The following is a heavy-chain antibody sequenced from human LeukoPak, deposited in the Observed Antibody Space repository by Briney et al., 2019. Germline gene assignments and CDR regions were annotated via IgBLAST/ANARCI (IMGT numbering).Heavy chain of an antibody. CDR3: ARSVGAWGNLNAFDI. CDR1: GGSISSSSYY. CDR2: IYYSGST. Sequence: SETLSLTCTVSGGSISSSSYYWGWIRQPPGKGLEWIGNIYYSGSTYYNPSLKSRVTISIDTSKNHFSLQLSSVTAADTAVYYCARSVGAWGNLNAFDIWGQGTMVTVSS. J-gene: IGHJ3*02. V-gene: IGHV4-39*07. D-gene: IGHD1-26*01.